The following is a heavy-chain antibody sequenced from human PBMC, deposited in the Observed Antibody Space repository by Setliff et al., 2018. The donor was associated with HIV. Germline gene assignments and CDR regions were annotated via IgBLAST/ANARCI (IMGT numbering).Heavy chain of an antibody. CDR2: IYFSGST. Sequence: KSSETLSLTCTVSGVSISDYYWSWIRQPPGKGLEWIGYIYFSGSTNYNPSLKSRVTMSLDTSKSQFSLKLSSVTAADTAVYYCARDRVHNPSYNFWSGPTNYYYMDVWGKGTTVTVSS. CDR3: ARDRVHNPSYNFWSGPTNYYYMDV. V-gene: IGHV4-59*13. D-gene: IGHD3-3*01. J-gene: IGHJ6*03. CDR1: GVSISDYY.